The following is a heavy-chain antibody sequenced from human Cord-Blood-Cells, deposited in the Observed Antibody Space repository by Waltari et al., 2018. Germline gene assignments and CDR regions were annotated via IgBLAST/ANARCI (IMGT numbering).Heavy chain of an antibody. CDR2: IYSGGST. V-gene: IGHV3-53*01. D-gene: IGHD4-4*01. Sequence: EVQLVESGGGLIQPGGSLRLSCAASGFTVSSNYMSWVRQAPGKGLGGVSVIYSGGSTYYADSVKGRFTISRDNSKNTLYLQMNSLRAEDTAVYYCARSYSNYYYYGMDVWGQGTTVTVSS. CDR3: ARSYSNYYYYGMDV. CDR1: GFTVSSNY. J-gene: IGHJ6*02.